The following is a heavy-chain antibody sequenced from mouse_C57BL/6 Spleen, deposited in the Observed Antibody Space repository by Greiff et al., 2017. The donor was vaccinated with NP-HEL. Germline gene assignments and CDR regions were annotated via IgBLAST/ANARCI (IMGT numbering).Heavy chain of an antibody. CDR3: ARDRGSNRHDAMDY. V-gene: IGHV5-4*01. D-gene: IGHD2-5*01. J-gene: IGHJ4*01. Sequence: EVKVVESGGGLVKPGGSLKLSCAASGFTFSSYAMSWVRQTPEKRLEWVATISDGGSYTYYPDNVKGRFTISRDNAKNNLYLQMSHLKSEDTAMYYCARDRGSNRHDAMDYWGQGTSVTVSS. CDR1: GFTFSSYA. CDR2: ISDGGSYT.